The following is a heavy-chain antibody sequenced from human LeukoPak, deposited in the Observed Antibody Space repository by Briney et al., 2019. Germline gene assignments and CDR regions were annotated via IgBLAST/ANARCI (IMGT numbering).Heavy chain of an antibody. J-gene: IGHJ4*02. CDR1: GESLSKYY. Sequence: PSETLSLTCAVYGESLSKYYWTWIRQSPGKGLEWIGEINHRGSTNLNPSLKSRVTLSVDTSKHQFSLKLTSVTAADAAVYYCASSVRSTADCDPETLVTVSS. CDR3: ASSVRSTAD. CDR2: INHRGST. D-gene: IGHD1-26*01. V-gene: IGHV4-34*01.